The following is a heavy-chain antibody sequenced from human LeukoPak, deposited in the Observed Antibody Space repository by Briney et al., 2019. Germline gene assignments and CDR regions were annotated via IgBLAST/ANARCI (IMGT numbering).Heavy chain of an antibody. CDR2: ISDIVGRT. V-gene: IGHV3-23*01. CDR1: GFTFSSYG. D-gene: IGHD6-19*01. Sequence: GGSLRLSCAASGFTFSSYGMSWVRQAPGKGLEWVSSISDIVGRTYYADSVEGRFTISRDNSKNTLYLQMNSLRAEDTAVYYCAKAGSYSSGWGYWGQGTQVTVSS. CDR3: AKAGSYSSGWGY. J-gene: IGHJ4*02.